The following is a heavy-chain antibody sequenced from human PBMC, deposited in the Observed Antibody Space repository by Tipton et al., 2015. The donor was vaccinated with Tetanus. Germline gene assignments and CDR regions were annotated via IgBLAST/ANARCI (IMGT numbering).Heavy chain of an antibody. CDR3: TRHVVVAVPRWFDP. Sequence: TLSLTCTVSGGSVNFINYYWAWIRQTPGKGLEWIGTINHSGNTYYNPSLKSRVTISVDTSKNQISLRLRSVTAADTAVYYCTRHVVVAVPRWFDPWGQGTLVTVSS. D-gene: IGHD2-2*01. CDR2: INHSGNT. CDR1: GGSVNFINYY. V-gene: IGHV4-39*01. J-gene: IGHJ5*02.